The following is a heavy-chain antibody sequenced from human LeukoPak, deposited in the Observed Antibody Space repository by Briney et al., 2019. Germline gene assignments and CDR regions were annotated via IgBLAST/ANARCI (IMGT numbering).Heavy chain of an antibody. J-gene: IGHJ3*02. Sequence: SETLSLTCTVSGGSISSYYWSWIRQPPGKGLEWIGYIYYSGSTNYNPSLKSRVTISVDTSKNQFSLKLSSVTAADTAVYYCARDTAAAGTEGAFDIWAKGQWSPSLQ. CDR1: GGSISSYY. D-gene: IGHD6-13*01. CDR3: ARDTAAAGTEGAFDI. CDR2: IYYSGST. V-gene: IGHV4-59*01.